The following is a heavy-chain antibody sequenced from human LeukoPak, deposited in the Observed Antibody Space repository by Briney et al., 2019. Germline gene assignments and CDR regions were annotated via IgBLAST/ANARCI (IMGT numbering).Heavy chain of an antibody. Sequence: SETLSLTCAVYGGSLSGYYWSWIRQPPGKGLEWIGEINQSGSTNYNPSLKSRVTISLDTSKNQFSLRLSSVTAADTAVYYCARVQPTYYYGMDVWGQGTTVTVSS. CDR2: INQSGST. CDR1: GGSLSGYY. V-gene: IGHV4-34*01. CDR3: ARVQPTYYYGMDV. J-gene: IGHJ6*02.